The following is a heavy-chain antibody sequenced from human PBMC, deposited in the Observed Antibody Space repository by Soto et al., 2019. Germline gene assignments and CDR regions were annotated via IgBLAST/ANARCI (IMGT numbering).Heavy chain of an antibody. D-gene: IGHD6-13*01. V-gene: IGHV4-34*01. CDR1: GGSFSGYY. CDR2: INQSGFT. CDR3: ARFPFDRSSWTNPRYFDY. J-gene: IGHJ4*02. Sequence: QVQLQQWGAGLLKPAETLSLTCAVYGGSFSGYYWTWIRQPPGKGLEWSGEINQSGFTNYNPSLESRVTMSVETSKNQFSLRLSSVTAADTAVYYCARFPFDRSSWTNPRYFDYWGQGTLVTVSS.